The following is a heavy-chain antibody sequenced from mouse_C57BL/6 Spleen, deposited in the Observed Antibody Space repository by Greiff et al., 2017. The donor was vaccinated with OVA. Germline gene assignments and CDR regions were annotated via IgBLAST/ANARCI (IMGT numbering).Heavy chain of an antibody. CDR3: ASDITTVVAFDY. D-gene: IGHD1-1*01. CDR2: IYPGDGDT. V-gene: IGHV1-80*01. Sequence: VKLQESGAELVKPGASVKISCKASGYAFSSYWMNWVKQRPGKGLEWIGQIYPGDGDTNYNGKFKGKATLTADKSSSTAYMQLSSLTSEDSAVYFCASDITTVVAFDYWGQGTTLTVSS. CDR1: GYAFSSYW. J-gene: IGHJ2*01.